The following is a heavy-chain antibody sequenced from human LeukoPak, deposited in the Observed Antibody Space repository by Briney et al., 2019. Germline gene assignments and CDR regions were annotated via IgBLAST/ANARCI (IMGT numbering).Heavy chain of an antibody. V-gene: IGHV5-51*01. D-gene: IGHD6-19*01. Sequence: GESLKISCQGSGYSFTNYWIAWVRQTPGKGLEWMGIIYPGDSDTRYSPSFQGQVTISADKSISTAYLQWSSLKASDTAMFYCARSGSGTRFDYWGQGTLVTVSS. CDR2: IYPGDSDT. J-gene: IGHJ4*02. CDR3: ARSGSGTRFDY. CDR1: GYSFTNYW.